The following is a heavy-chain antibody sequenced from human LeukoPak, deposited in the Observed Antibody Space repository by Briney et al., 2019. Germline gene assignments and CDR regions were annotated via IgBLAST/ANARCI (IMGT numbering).Heavy chain of an antibody. J-gene: IGHJ4*02. D-gene: IGHD2-15*01. Sequence: SETLSLTCTVSGDSLSSASYYWRWLRQPPGKGLEWIGYIYYSGSTKYNPSLKSRVTIPVETSKNQFSLKLSSVTAADTAVYYCARTQYCSGAACYFGYFDSWGQGTPVTVSS. CDR1: GDSLSSASYY. V-gene: IGHV4-61*01. CDR2: IYYSGST. CDR3: ARTQYCSGAACYFGYFDS.